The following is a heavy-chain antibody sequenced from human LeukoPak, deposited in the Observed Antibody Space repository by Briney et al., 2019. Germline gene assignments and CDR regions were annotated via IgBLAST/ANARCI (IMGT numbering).Heavy chain of an antibody. CDR2: IYYSGST. CDR3: ARASIAVEYYYGMDV. V-gene: IGHV4-39*01. D-gene: IGHD6-19*01. J-gene: IGHJ6*02. CDR1: GGSISSSSYY. Sequence: SETLSLTCTVSGGSISSSSYYWGWIRQPPGKGLEWIGSIYYSGSTYYSPSLKSRVTISVDTSKNQFSLKLSSVTAADTAVYYCARASIAVEYYYGMDVWGQGTTVTVSS.